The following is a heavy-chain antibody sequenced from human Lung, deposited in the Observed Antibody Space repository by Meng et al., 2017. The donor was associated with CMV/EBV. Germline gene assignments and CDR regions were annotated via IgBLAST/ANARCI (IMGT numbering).Heavy chain of an antibody. D-gene: IGHD1-26*01. CDR2: ISTYNDDK. Sequence: SVXVSRKTSGYTFTGYGISWVRQALGQGLEWMGWISTYNDDKTYVQKYYTRVSMTTDRSRSTSYIELRNLISDDTAVYYCARDRVGEPTFDYWGQGTLVTVSS. V-gene: IGHV1-18*01. CDR3: ARDRVGEPTFDY. J-gene: IGHJ4*01. CDR1: GYTFTGYG.